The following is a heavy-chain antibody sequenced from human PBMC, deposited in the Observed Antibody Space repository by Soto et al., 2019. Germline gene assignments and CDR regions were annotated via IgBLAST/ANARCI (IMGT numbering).Heavy chain of an antibody. J-gene: IGHJ3*02. V-gene: IGHV3-7*01. CDR1: GFTFSSYW. Sequence: EVQLVESGGGLVQPGGSLRLSCAASGFTFSSYWMSWVRQAPGKGLEWVANIKQDGSEKYYVDSVKGRFIISRDNAKNSLYLQMNSLRAEDTAVYYCARYTLQTTVTSWSAFDIWGQGTMVTVSS. D-gene: IGHD4-17*01. CDR3: ARYTLQTTVTSWSAFDI. CDR2: IKQDGSEK.